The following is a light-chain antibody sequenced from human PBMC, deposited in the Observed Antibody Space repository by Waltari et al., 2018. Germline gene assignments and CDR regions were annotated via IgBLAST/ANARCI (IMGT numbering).Light chain of an antibody. CDR2: EVT. V-gene: IGLV2-8*01. CDR3: SSYAGSNNPWV. CDR1: SSDVGGYNY. J-gene: IGLJ3*02. Sequence: QSALTQSPSASGSPGQSVTVSCTGTSSDVGGYNYVSWYQHHPGKAPKLMLYEVTKRPAGFPDRFSGSKSGNTASLTVSGLQAEDEADYYGSSYAGSNNPWVFGGGTKLTVL.